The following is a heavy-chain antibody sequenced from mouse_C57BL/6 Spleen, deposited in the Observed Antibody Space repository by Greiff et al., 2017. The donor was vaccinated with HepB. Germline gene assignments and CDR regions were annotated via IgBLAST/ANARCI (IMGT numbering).Heavy chain of an antibody. J-gene: IGHJ4*01. Sequence: EVKLMESGEGLVKPGGSLKLSCAASGFTFSSYAMSWVRQTPEKRLEWVAYISSGGDYIYYADTVKGRFTISRDNARNTLYLQMSSLKSEDTAMYYCTREGVYSNAMDYWGQGTSVTVSS. CDR3: TREGVYSNAMDY. D-gene: IGHD2-5*01. CDR1: GFTFSSYA. CDR2: ISSGGDYI. V-gene: IGHV5-9-1*02.